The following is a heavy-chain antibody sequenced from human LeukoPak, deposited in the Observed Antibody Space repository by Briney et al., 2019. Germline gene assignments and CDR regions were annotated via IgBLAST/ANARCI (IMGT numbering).Heavy chain of an antibody. D-gene: IGHD2-2*01. J-gene: IGHJ4*02. CDR3: ARDRCSSTSCYPDY. Sequence: SETLSLTRTVSGGSISSGGYYWSWIRQHPGKGLEWIGYIYYSGSTYYNPSLKSRVTISVDTSKNQFSLKLSSVTAADTAVYYCARDRCSSTSCYPDYWGQGTLVTVSS. CDR2: IYYSGST. CDR1: GGSISSGGYY. V-gene: IGHV4-31*03.